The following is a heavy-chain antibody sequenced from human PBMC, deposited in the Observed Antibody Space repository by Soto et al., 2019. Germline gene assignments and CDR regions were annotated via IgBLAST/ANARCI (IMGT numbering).Heavy chain of an antibody. CDR1: GFTFSSYS. V-gene: IGHV3-21*01. D-gene: IGHD3-22*01. CDR2: ISSSSTYI. Sequence: GESLKISCAASGFTFSSYSMNWVRQAPGKGLEWVSSISSSSTYIYYADSVKGRFIISRDHAKNSLYLHMHSLRAEDTAVYYCARDHDSSGYYYGWFDPWGQGTLVTVSS. J-gene: IGHJ5*02. CDR3: ARDHDSSGYYYGWFDP.